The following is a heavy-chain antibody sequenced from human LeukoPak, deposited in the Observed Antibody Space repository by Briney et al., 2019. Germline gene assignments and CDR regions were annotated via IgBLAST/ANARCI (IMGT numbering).Heavy chain of an antibody. CDR2: IIPIFDTA. D-gene: IGHD3-10*01. CDR1: GGTFSSYA. CDR3: ARDATVRGPYGGHHFYSYMDV. V-gene: IGHV1-69*13. J-gene: IGHJ6*03. Sequence: SSVKVSRKTSGGTFSSYAISWVRQAPGQALEWIGDIIPIFDTANYAQKFQGRVTITADESATTSYMELSSLRSEDTAVYYCARDATVRGPYGGHHFYSYMDVWGKGTTVTISS.